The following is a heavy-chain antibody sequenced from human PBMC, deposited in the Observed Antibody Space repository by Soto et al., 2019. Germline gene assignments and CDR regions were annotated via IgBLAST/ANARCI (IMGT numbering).Heavy chain of an antibody. V-gene: IGHV3-74*03. D-gene: IGHD1-26*01. CDR3: ARGDRGAFDL. J-gene: IGHJ3*01. CDR2: IHNDGSRT. Sequence: EVQLVESGGGLVQPGESLRLSCAASGFTFSYYWMHWVRQTPGKGLLWVSHIHNDGSRTTYADSVKGRFTISRDNARNTVYVQMNSLRDDDTAVYYCARGDRGAFDLWGQGTAVTVSS. CDR1: GFTFSYYW.